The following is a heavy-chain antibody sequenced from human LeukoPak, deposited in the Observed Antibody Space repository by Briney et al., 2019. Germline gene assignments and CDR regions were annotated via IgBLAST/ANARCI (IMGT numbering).Heavy chain of an antibody. J-gene: IGHJ5*02. CDR3: ARSVLEWLLIPIGGWFDP. D-gene: IGHD3-3*01. CDR1: GGSFSAYY. Sequence: SETLSLTCAVYGGSFSAYYWSWIRQPPGKGLEWIGEINHSGSTNYNPSLKSRVTISVDTSKNQFSLKLSSVTAADTAVYYCARSVLEWLLIPIGGWFDPWGQGTLVTVSS. CDR2: INHSGST. V-gene: IGHV4-34*01.